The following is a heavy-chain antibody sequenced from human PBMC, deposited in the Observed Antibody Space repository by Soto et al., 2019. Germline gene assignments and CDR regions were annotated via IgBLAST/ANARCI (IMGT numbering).Heavy chain of an antibody. J-gene: IGHJ5*02. CDR3: ARNWNDRNWFDP. CDR1: GGSISSGGYY. Sequence: QVQLQESAPGLVKPSQTLSLTCTVSGGSISSGGYYWSWIRQHPGKGLAWIGYIYYSGSTYYNPSLKSRVTISVDTSKNQFPLKLSSVTAADTAVYYCARNWNDRNWFDPWGQGTLVTVSS. V-gene: IGHV4-31*03. CDR2: IYYSGST. D-gene: IGHD1-1*01.